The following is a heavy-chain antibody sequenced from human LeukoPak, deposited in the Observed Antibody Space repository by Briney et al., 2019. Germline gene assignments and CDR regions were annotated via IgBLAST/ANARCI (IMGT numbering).Heavy chain of an antibody. D-gene: IGHD3-10*01. Sequence: SETLSLTCAVYGGSFSDYYWTWIRQSPGEGLEWIGEVKHPGGTNYSPSLRGRVAISVDTAKNQFSLRLTSVTAADTSVFYCARGRGHSSGWGHYYYSLDVWGQGTAVTVSS. CDR3: ARGRGHSSGWGHYYYSLDV. V-gene: IGHV4-34*01. J-gene: IGHJ6*02. CDR1: GGSFSDYY. CDR2: VKHPGGT.